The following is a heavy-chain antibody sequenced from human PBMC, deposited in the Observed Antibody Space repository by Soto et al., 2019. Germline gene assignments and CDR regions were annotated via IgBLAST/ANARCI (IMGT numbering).Heavy chain of an antibody. Sequence: QVQLVQSGAEVKKPGSSVKVSCKASGGTFSSYAISWVRQAPGQGLEWMGGISPIFGTANYAQKVQSRVTNSAYQSASTAYMELSSLRSGDAAVYSCARLPVAGLSRHYWGEGSLVTVSS. CDR1: GGTFSSYA. V-gene: IGHV1-69*12. CDR3: ARLPVAGLSRHY. CDR2: ISPIFGTA. J-gene: IGHJ4*02. D-gene: IGHD6-19*01.